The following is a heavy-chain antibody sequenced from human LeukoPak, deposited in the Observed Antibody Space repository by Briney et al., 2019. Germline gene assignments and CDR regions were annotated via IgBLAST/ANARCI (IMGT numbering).Heavy chain of an antibody. CDR1: GFTFSSYA. J-gene: IGHJ4*02. V-gene: IGHV3-23*01. CDR2: ISGSGGST. D-gene: IGHD6-13*01. CDR3: ARAVSAAAGYYFDY. Sequence: GGSLRLSCAASGFTFSSYAMSWVRRAPGKGLEWVSAISGSGGSTYYADSVKGRFTISRDNSKNTLYLQMNSLRAEDTAVYYCARAVSAAAGYYFDYWGQGTLVTVSS.